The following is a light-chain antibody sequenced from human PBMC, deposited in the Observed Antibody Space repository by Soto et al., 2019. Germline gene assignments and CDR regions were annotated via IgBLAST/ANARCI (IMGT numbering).Light chain of an antibody. Sequence: DIQMTQSPSTLSASIGDRITITCRASQSISNWLAWYQQKPGKAPKLLIYKASSLQSGVPSRFSGSGSGTEFTLTISSLQPDDFATYYCQQYNSYPYTFGQGTKLEIK. J-gene: IGKJ2*01. CDR1: QSISNW. V-gene: IGKV1-5*03. CDR2: KAS. CDR3: QQYNSYPYT.